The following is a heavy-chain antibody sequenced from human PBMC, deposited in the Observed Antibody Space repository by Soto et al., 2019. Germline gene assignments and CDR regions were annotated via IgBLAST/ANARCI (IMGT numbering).Heavy chain of an antibody. J-gene: IGHJ4*02. CDR2: IIPIFGTA. D-gene: IGHD3-22*01. CDR1: GGTFSSYA. V-gene: IGHV1-69*12. Sequence: QVQLVQSGAEVKKPGSSVKVSCKASGGTFSSYAISWVRQAPGQGLEWMGGIIPIFGTANYAQKFQGRVTITADESTSTAYMELSSLRSEDTAVYYCARGESYYDSSGYYSFHQPLDYWGQGTLVTVSS. CDR3: ARGESYYDSSGYYSFHQPLDY.